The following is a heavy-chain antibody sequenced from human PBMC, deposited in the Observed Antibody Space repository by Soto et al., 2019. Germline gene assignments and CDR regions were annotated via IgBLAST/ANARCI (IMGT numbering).Heavy chain of an antibody. D-gene: IGHD3-22*01. J-gene: IGHJ6*02. CDR1: GYTFTSYY. Sequence: ASVKVSGKSSGYTFTSYYINWVRQATGQGLEWMGWMNPNSGNTGYAQKFQGRVTMTRNTSISTAYMELSSLRSEDTAVYYCAKVYDSSGYYYGYYGMDVWGQGTTVTVSS. CDR2: MNPNSGNT. V-gene: IGHV1-8*01. CDR3: AKVYDSSGYYYGYYGMDV.